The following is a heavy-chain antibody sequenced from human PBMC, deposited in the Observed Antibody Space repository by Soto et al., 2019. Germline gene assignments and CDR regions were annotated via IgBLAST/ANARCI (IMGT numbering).Heavy chain of an antibody. V-gene: IGHV3-23*01. J-gene: IGHJ4*02. CDR1: GFTFTSA. CDR3: AKTTRATHYYFDY. CDR2: ISGSGGST. D-gene: IGHD4-17*01. Sequence: EVHLLESGGALVQPGGSLRLSCAASGFTFTSAMTWVRQAPGKGLEWVSAISGSGGSTYYADSVKGRFTISRDNSKNTLYLQMNSLRAEDTAVYYCAKTTRATHYYFDYWGQGTLVTVSS.